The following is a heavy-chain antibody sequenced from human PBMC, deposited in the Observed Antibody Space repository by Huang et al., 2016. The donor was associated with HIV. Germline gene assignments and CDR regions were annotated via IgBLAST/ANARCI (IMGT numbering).Heavy chain of an antibody. CDR2: ISSSSSNI. V-gene: IGHV3-21*01. D-gene: IGHD6-19*01. Sequence: EVQLVESGGGLVKPGGSLRLSCAASGFTFSSYSMNGVRQAPGKGVEWVSSISSSSSNIYYADSVKGRFTISRDNAKNSLYLQMNSLRAEDTAVYYCARVGGVAAGTFGTFDIWGQGTMVTVSS. CDR1: GFTFSSYS. CDR3: ARVGGVAAGTFGTFDI. J-gene: IGHJ3*02.